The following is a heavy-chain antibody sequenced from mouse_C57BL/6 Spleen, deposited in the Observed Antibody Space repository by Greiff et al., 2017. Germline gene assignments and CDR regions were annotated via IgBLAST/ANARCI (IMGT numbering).Heavy chain of an antibody. J-gene: IGHJ1*03. D-gene: IGHD1-1*01. CDR3: AITYYGSSYWYFDV. Sequence: QVQLQQSGAELVKPGASVKISCTASGYTFTDYYINWVQQSPGQGLEWIGKIGTGSGSTYYNEKFKGKATMTADKSSSTAYMQLSSLTSEDSAVYFCAITYYGSSYWYFDVWGTGTTVTVSS. CDR2: IGTGSGST. V-gene: IGHV1-77*01. CDR1: GYTFTDYY.